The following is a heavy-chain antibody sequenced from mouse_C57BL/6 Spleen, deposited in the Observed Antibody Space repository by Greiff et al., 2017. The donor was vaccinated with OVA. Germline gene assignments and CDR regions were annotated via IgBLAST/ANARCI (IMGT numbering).Heavy chain of an antibody. CDR3: ARHNYGSSDYYFDY. V-gene: IGHV5-6*01. D-gene: IGHD1-1*01. J-gene: IGHJ2*01. CDR2: ISSGGSYT. Sequence: EVKVVESGGDLVKPGGSLKLSCAASGFTFSSYGMSWVRQTPDKRLEWVATISSGGSYTYYPDSVKGRFTISRDNAKNTLYLQMSSLKSEDTAMYYCARHNYGSSDYYFDYWGQGTTLTVSS. CDR1: GFTFSSYG.